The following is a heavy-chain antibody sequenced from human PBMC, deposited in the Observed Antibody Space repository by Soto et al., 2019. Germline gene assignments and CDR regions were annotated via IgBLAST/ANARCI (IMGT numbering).Heavy chain of an antibody. D-gene: IGHD5-12*01. Sequence: SQTLSLTCAISGDSVSSNSAAWDWIRQSPSRGLEWLGRTYYRSKWYNDYAVSVKSRITINPDTSKNQFSLQLNSVTPEDTAVYYCARDQVATIRNWFDPWGQGTLVTVSS. CDR3: ARDQVATIRNWFDP. CDR2: TYYRSKWYN. V-gene: IGHV6-1*01. CDR1: GDSVSSNSAA. J-gene: IGHJ5*02.